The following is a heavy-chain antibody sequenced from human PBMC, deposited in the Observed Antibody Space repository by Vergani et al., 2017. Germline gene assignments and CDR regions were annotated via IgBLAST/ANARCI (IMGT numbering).Heavy chain of an antibody. J-gene: IGHJ4*02. Sequence: QLQLQESGPGLVKPSETLSLTCTVSGGSISSSSYYWGWIRQPPGKGLEWIGSIYYSGSTYYNPSLESRVTMSVDTSKSQFSLKLSSVTAADTAVYYCTKGSRGYTGYFFDYWGQGTLATVSS. V-gene: IGHV4-39*01. CDR3: TKGSRGYTGYFFDY. CDR2: IYYSGST. D-gene: IGHD5-12*01. CDR1: GGSISSSSYY.